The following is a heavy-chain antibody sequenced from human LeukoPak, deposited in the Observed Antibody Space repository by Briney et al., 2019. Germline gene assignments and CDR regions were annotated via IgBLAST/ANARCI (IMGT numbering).Heavy chain of an antibody. V-gene: IGHV3-48*03. CDR2: ISSSDSPI. D-gene: IGHD2-2*02. Sequence: GGSLRLSCTVSGFTFSSYDMNWVRQAPGKGLEWVSYISSSDSPIYYADSVKGRFTISRDNSKNSLYLQMNSLRAEDSAFYYCAKAAIRYTTRWNNFDYWGQGTLVTVSS. J-gene: IGHJ4*02. CDR1: GFTFSSYD. CDR3: AKAAIRYTTRWNNFDY.